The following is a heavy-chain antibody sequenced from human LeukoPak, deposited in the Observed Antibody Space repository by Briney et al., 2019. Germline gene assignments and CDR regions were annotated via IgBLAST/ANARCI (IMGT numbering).Heavy chain of an antibody. CDR2: ISGSNGNA. CDR1: GYSFTNCG. CDR3: ARDERSAAAGSAYYLDS. D-gene: IGHD6-13*01. J-gene: IGHJ4*02. Sequence: ASVKVSRRASGYSFTNCGISWVRQAPGQGLEWMGWISGSNGNANFAPKLQDRVTLTTDASTSTAYVELRSLRSDDTAVYYCARDERSAAAGSAYYLDSWGQGTLVTVSS. V-gene: IGHV1-18*01.